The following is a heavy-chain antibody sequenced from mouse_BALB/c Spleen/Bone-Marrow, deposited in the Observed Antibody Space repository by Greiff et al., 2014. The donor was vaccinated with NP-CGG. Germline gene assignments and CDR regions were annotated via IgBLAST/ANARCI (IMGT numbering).Heavy chain of an antibody. V-gene: IGHV2-9*02. CDR1: GFSLTIYG. CDR3: ARDWDWYFDV. J-gene: IGHJ1*01. CDR2: IWAGGST. Sequence: VKLEESGPGLVAPSQSLSITCTVSGFSLTIYGVHWVRQPPGKGLEWLGVIWAGGSTNYNSALMSRLSISKDNSKSQVFLKMNSLQTDDTAMYYCARDWDWYFDVWGAGTTVTVSS. D-gene: IGHD4-1*01.